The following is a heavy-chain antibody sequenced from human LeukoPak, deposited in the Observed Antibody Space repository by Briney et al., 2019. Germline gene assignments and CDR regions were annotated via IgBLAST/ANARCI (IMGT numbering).Heavy chain of an antibody. CDR2: IRPDGTEK. J-gene: IGHJ4*02. D-gene: IGHD2-8*02. CDR1: GFTVINNY. CDR3: TTNTGDD. Sequence: GGSLRLSCAASGFTVINNYMTWVRQAPGKGLEWVANIRPDGTEKSYVDSVKGRFAISRDNAKNSLYLEMNSLRAEDTALYYCTTNTGDDWGQGTLVTVSS. V-gene: IGHV3-7*01.